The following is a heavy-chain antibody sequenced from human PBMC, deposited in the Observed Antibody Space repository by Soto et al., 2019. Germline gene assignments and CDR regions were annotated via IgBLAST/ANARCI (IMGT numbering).Heavy chain of an antibody. J-gene: IGHJ4*02. Sequence: GRSLRLSCAASGFTFSSYEMNWVRQAPGKGLEWVSYISSSGSTIYYADSVKGRFTISRDNAKNSLYLQMNSLRAEDTAVYYCAIDLGYCSGGSCSNWGQGTLVTVSS. CDR3: AIDLGYCSGGSCSN. CDR2: ISSSGSTI. CDR1: GFTFSSYE. V-gene: IGHV3-48*03. D-gene: IGHD2-15*01.